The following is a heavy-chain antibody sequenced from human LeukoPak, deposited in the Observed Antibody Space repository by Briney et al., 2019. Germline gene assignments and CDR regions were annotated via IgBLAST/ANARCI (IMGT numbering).Heavy chain of an antibody. D-gene: IGHD6-19*01. Sequence: ASVKVSCKASGGTFSSYAISWVRQAPGQGLESMGWIDGNSGVTTYAQKFQGRITVTRDTSISTAYMELSSLGSDDTAVYYCARDLSAVAGPDLDYWGQGTLVTVSS. V-gene: IGHV1-2*02. CDR1: GGTFSSYA. J-gene: IGHJ4*02. CDR3: ARDLSAVAGPDLDY. CDR2: IDGNSGVT.